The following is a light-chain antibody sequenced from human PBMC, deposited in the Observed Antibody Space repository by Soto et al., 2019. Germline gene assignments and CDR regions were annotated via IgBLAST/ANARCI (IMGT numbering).Light chain of an antibody. CDR3: QQSYKMPS. CDR2: ATS. V-gene: IGKV1-39*01. CDR1: RNVSIY. Sequence: DIQMTQSPSGLSGSVGDRVTITCRASRNVSIYLNWYQHKPGKGPTLLIHATSNLQIGVPSRFSGSGSGTEFTLTISSLEPEDFGTYYCQQSYKMPSFGQGTRLEI. J-gene: IGKJ5*01.